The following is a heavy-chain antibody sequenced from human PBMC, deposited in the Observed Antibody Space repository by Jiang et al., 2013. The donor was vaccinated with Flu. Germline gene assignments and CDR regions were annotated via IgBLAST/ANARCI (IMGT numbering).Heavy chain of an antibody. D-gene: IGHD6-19*01. CDR1: GGSFSGYY. J-gene: IGHJ4*02. CDR2: INHSGST. CDR3: ATHLRGGGWLFDY. V-gene: IGHV4-34*01. Sequence: LLKPSETLSLTCAVYGGSFSGYYWSWIRQPPGKGLEWIGEINHSGSTNYNPSLKSRVTISVDTSKNQFSLKLSSVTAADTAVYYCATHLRGGGWLFDYWGQGNPGHRLL.